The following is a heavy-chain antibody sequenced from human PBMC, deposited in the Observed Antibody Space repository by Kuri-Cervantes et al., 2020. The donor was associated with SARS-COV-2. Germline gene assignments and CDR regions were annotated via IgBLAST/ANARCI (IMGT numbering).Heavy chain of an antibody. D-gene: IGHD1-1*01. CDR3: AREDWNDAGVFDY. V-gene: IGHV1-46*01. J-gene: IGHJ4*02. CDR1: GYTITNFF. CDR2: ITPNGDLT. Sequence: ASVKVSCKTSGYTITNFFMHWVRQAPGQGLEWMGLITPNGDLTLYAQNFQGRFTVTRDTSTRTVFMELSSLRSEDTAVYYCAREDWNDAGVFDYWGQGTLVTVSS.